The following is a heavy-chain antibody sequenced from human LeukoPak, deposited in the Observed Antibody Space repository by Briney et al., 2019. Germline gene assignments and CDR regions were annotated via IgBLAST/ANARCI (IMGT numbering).Heavy chain of an antibody. CDR3: ARAFVAMVRGVNYYFDY. D-gene: IGHD3-10*01. CDR1: GYTFTGYY. Sequence: ASVKVSCKAPGYTFTGYYMHWVRQAPGQGLEWMGWINPNSGGTNYAQKFQGRVTMTRDMSTSTVYMELSSLRSEDTAVYYCARAFVAMVRGVNYYFDYWGQGTLVTVSS. J-gene: IGHJ4*02. V-gene: IGHV1-2*02. CDR2: INPNSGGT.